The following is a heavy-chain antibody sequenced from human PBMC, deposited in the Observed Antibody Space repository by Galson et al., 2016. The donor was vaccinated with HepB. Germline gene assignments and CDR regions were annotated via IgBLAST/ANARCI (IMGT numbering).Heavy chain of an antibody. CDR2: ISSGGRDT. CDR1: GFTFSDFY. CDR3: ARDRTSRAALDY. J-gene: IGHJ4*02. D-gene: IGHD6-25*01. Sequence: SLRLSCAASGFTFSDFYMAWIRQAPGKGLEYVSHISSGGRDTNYADSVKGRYTISRDNDKKSLYLQMNSLRAEDTAVYYCARDRTSRAALDYWGQGTLVTVSS. V-gene: IGHV3-11*06.